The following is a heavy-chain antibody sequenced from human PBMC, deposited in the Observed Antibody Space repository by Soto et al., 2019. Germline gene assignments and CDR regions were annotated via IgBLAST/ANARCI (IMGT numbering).Heavy chain of an antibody. CDR2: ISYDGSNK. J-gene: IGHJ6*02. Sequence: GGSLRLSCAASGFTFSSYGMHWVRQAPGKGLEWVAVISYDGSNKYYADSVKGRFTISRDNSKNTLYLQMNSLRAEDTAVYYCARVWSSSFMEADYYYYGMDVWGQGTTVTVSS. D-gene: IGHD6-6*01. CDR3: ARVWSSSFMEADYYYYGMDV. V-gene: IGHV3-30*03. CDR1: GFTFSSYG.